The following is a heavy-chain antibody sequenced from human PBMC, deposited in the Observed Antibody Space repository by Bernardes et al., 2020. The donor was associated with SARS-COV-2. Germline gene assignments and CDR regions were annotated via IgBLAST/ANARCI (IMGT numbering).Heavy chain of an antibody. CDR1: GFTFNSYW. V-gene: IGHV3-7*03. CDR3: ARKKEIATHFDY. CDR2: MKQDGSEK. J-gene: IGHJ4*02. Sequence: GGSLRLSCAASGFTFNSYWMSWVRQAPGKGLEWVANMKQDGSEKFYVDSVKGRFTISRDNAKNSLYLQMNNLRAEDTAVYYCARKKEIATHFDYWGQGALVTVSS. D-gene: IGHD2-15*01.